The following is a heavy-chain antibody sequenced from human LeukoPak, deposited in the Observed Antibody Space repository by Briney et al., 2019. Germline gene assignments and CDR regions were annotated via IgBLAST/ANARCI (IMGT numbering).Heavy chain of an antibody. Sequence: SETLSLTCAVYGGSFSGYYWSWIRQPPGKGLEWIGEINHSGSTNYNPSLKSRVTISVDTSKHQFSLKLSSVTAADTAVYYCARKVSLYYYYYGMDVWVQGTTVTVSS. J-gene: IGHJ6*02. CDR3: ARKVSLYYYYYGMDV. CDR1: GGSFSGYY. V-gene: IGHV4-34*01. CDR2: INHSGST.